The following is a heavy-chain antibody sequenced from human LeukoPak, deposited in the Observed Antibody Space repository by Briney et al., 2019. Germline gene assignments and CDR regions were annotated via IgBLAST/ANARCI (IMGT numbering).Heavy chain of an antibody. Sequence: GGSLRLSCAASGFTFSHSAMTWVRQAPGEGLEWVSVITGSGGNTYYADSVKGRFTISKDNSKNTVYLQMSSLRVDDTAVYYCAKAASSSWPSYYYGMDVWGQGTTVTASS. CDR1: GFTFSHSA. V-gene: IGHV3-23*01. D-gene: IGHD6-13*01. CDR3: AKAASSSWPSYYYGMDV. J-gene: IGHJ6*02. CDR2: ITGSGGNT.